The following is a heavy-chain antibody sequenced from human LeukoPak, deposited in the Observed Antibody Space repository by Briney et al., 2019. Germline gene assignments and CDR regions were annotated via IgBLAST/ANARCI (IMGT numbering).Heavy chain of an antibody. CDR2: ISHSGST. D-gene: IGHD3-22*01. J-gene: IGHJ1*01. V-gene: IGHV4-34*01. CDR1: GGSFSSSY. Sequence: SETLSLTCAVYGGSFSSSYWSWIRQPPGKGLEWIGEISHSGSTKYHPSLKSRVTISVDTSKNQFSLKLSSVTAADTAVYYCAGDHYYDSSGYTFRHWGQGTLVTVSS. CDR3: AGDHYYDSSGYTFRH.